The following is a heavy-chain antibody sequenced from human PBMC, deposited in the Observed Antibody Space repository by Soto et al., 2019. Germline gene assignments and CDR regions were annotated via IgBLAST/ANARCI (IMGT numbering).Heavy chain of an antibody. CDR1: GFSFSSYG. D-gene: IGHD4-17*01. V-gene: IGHV3-30*18. CDR3: AKASKVGDSDKKRGNYFDY. CDR2: ISYDGSNK. Sequence: AGSLRLSCAASGFSFSSYGMHWVRQAPGKGLEWVAVISYDGSNKYYADSVKGRFTISRDNSKNTLYLQMNSLRAEDTAVYDGAKASKVGDSDKKRGNYFDYWGQGTLVTVSS. J-gene: IGHJ4*02.